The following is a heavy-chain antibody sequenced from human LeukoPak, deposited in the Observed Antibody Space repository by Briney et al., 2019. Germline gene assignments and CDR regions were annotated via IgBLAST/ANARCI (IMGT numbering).Heavy chain of an antibody. Sequence: PSETLSLTCTVSGGSISSYYWSWIRQPAGKGLEWIGRIYTRGSTNYNPSLKSRVTMSVDTSKNQFSLKLSSVTAADTAVYYCARDRVSSWGPGDYYYYMDVWGKGTTVTVSS. CDR1: GGSISSYY. V-gene: IGHV4-4*07. CDR2: IYTRGST. D-gene: IGHD6-13*01. J-gene: IGHJ6*03. CDR3: ARDRVSSWGPGDYYYYMDV.